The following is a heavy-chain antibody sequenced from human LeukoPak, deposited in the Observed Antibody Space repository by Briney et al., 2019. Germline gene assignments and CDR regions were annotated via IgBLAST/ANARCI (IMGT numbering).Heavy chain of an antibody. Sequence: GGSLRLSCAASGFTLRRSWMSWVRDAPGKGLEWVANINQDGSEKNYVDSVKGRFTISRDNAKNSLYLQMNSLRAEDTAVYYCARAYQTDYWGQGTLVTVSS. V-gene: IGHV3-7*05. CDR1: GFTLRRSW. CDR2: INQDGSEK. CDR3: ARAYQTDY. J-gene: IGHJ4*02. D-gene: IGHD2-2*01.